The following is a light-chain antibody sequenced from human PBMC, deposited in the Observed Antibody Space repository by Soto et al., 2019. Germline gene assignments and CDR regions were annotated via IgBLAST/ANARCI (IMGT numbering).Light chain of an antibody. J-gene: IGLJ1*01. CDR2: SNN. CDR3: AAWDDSLNGFYV. Sequence: QSALTQPPSASGTPGQRVAISCSGSSSNIGSNTVNWYQQFPETAPKLLIYSNNQRPSGVPDRFSGSKSGTSASLAISGLQSEDEADYYCAAWDDSLNGFYVFGTGTKVTVL. V-gene: IGLV1-44*01. CDR1: SSNIGSNT.